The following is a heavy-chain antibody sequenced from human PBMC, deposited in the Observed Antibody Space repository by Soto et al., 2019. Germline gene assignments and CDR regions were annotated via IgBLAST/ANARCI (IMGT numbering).Heavy chain of an antibody. CDR2: IYYSGNT. CDR1: GGSISSSTYF. D-gene: IGHD6-13*01. Sequence: PSETLSLTCTVSGGSISSSTYFWGWIRQPPGKGLEWIGSIYYSGNTYYNPSPKSRVTISVDTSKNPFSLKLNSVTAADTALYYCARQLIYWGKGTPVTSPQ. V-gene: IGHV4-39*07. J-gene: IGHJ4*02. CDR3: ARQLIY.